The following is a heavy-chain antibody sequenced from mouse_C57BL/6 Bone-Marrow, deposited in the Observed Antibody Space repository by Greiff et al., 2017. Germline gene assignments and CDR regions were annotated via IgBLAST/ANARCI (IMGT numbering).Heavy chain of an antibody. CDR1: GFSLSTFGLG. V-gene: IGHV8-8*01. CDR3: AGIDPNYYGSSWFAY. CDR2: IWWDDDK. Sequence: QVQLKESGPGILQPSQTLSLTCSFSGFSLSTFGLGVGWIRQPSGKGLEWLAHIWWDDDKSYTPALKSRLTISKATSKNQVFLKIANADTTHTATYSCAGIDPNYYGSSWFAYWGQGTLVTVSA. D-gene: IGHD1-1*01. J-gene: IGHJ3*01.